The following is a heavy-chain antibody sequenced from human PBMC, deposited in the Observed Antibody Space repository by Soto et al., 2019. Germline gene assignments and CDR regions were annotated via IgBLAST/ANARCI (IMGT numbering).Heavy chain of an antibody. J-gene: IGHJ6*02. Sequence: GSLRLSCAASGFTFSSYSMNWVRQAPGKGLEWVSYISSSSTTIYYADSVKGRFTISRDNAKNSLSLQMNSLRDEDTAVYYCAREDHAAISGGYYYGMDVWGQGTTVTVYS. CDR3: AREDHAAISGGYYYGMDV. V-gene: IGHV3-48*02. D-gene: IGHD3-3*01. CDR2: ISSSSTTI. CDR1: GFTFSSYS.